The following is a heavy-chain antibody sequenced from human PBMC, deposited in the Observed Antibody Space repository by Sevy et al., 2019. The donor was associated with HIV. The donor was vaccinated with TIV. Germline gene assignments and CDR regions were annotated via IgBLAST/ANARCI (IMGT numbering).Heavy chain of an antibody. J-gene: IGHJ6*03. Sequence: SETLSLTCTVSGGSISSYYWSWIRQPPGKGLEWIGYIYYSESTNYNPCLKRRVTISVDTSKNQFSLRLSSVTTADTAVYYCVRGRGQQLIPPYYYYYYMDVWGKRTTVTVSS. CDR1: GGSISSYY. CDR3: VRGRGQQLIPPYYYYYYMDV. CDR2: IYYSEST. V-gene: IGHV4-59*01. D-gene: IGHD6-13*01.